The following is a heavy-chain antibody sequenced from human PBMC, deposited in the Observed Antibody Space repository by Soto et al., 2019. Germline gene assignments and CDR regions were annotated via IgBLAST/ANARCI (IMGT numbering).Heavy chain of an antibody. CDR3: AKGRGMATSRS. J-gene: IGHJ5*02. CDR2: ISYDGSNK. V-gene: IGHV3-30*18. D-gene: IGHD6-19*01. Sequence: QVQLLESGGGVVQPGRSLRLSCAASGFTFSSYGMHWVRQAPGKGLEWVAVISYDGSNKYYADSVKGRFTISRDNSKNTLYLQMNSLRAEDTAVYYCAKGRGMATSRSWGQGTLVTVSS. CDR1: GFTFSSYG.